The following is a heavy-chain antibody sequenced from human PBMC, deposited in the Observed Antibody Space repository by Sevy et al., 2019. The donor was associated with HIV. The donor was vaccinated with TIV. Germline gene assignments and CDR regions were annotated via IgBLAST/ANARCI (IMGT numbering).Heavy chain of an antibody. V-gene: IGHV3-7*01. D-gene: IGHD2-15*01. J-gene: IGHJ6*02. CDR3: ARDGGYSDYGMDL. Sequence: GGSLRLSCAASGFSFSIYWMSWVRQAPGKGLEWVATMKQDGSEEDYVDSVKGRFTISRDNAKNSLFLQMNSLRVEDTAVYYCARDGGYSDYGMDLWGQGTTVTVSS. CDR2: MKQDGSEE. CDR1: GFSFSIYW.